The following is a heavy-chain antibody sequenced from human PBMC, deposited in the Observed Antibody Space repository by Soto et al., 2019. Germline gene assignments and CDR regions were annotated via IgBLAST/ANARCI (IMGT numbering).Heavy chain of an antibody. D-gene: IGHD6-13*01. CDR3: ARHRFSSSWTLDY. V-gene: IGHV5-51*01. Sequence: PGESLKISCKGSGYSFTSYWIGWVRQMPGKGLEWMGIIYPGDSDTIYSPSFQGQVTISADKSISTAYLQWSSLKASDTAMYYCARHRFSSSWTLDYWGQGTLVTVSS. CDR2: IYPGDSDT. J-gene: IGHJ4*02. CDR1: GYSFTSYW.